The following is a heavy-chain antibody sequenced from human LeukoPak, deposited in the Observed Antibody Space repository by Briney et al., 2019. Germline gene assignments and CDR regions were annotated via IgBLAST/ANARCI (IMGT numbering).Heavy chain of an antibody. J-gene: IGHJ5*02. D-gene: IGHD5-24*01. V-gene: IGHV4-39*01. CDR1: GGPVARSNYI. CDR2: IYPSGHT. CDR3: VRHDTRDDSYNYFDP. Sequence: PSETLSLTCSVSGGPVARSNYIWVWLRQPPGKGLEGIGNIYPSGHTHHNPSLRSRVTMSLDTSQNQLSLKIDSATAADTAVYYCVRHDTRDDSYNYFDPCGQGTLVTDSP.